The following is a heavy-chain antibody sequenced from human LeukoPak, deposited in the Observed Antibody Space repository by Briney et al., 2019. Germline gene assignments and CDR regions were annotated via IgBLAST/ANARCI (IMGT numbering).Heavy chain of an antibody. CDR2: ISSSSSYI. CDR1: GFTFSSYS. D-gene: IGHD3-22*01. CDR3: ASALTYDSSGPFDY. V-gene: IGHV3-21*01. J-gene: IGHJ4*02. Sequence: GGSLRLSCAASGFTFSSYSMNWVRQAPGKGLEWVSSISSSSSYIYYADSVKGRFTISRDNAKNSLYLQMNSLRAEDTAVYYCASALTYDSSGPFDYWGQGTLVTVSS.